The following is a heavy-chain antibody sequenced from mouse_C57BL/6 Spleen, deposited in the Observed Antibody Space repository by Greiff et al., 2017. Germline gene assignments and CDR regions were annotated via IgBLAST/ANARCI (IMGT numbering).Heavy chain of an antibody. J-gene: IGHJ3*01. CDR2: IDPSDSET. Sequence: QVQLQQPGAERVRPGSSVKLSCKASGSTLTSYWWHWVKQRPRQGLEWMGNIDPSDSETHYNQKFKDKATLTVDKSSSTAYMQLSSLTSEDSAVYYCARLPYGGFAYWGQGTLVTVSA. V-gene: IGHV1-52*01. CDR1: GSTLTSYW. D-gene: IGHD1-1*02. CDR3: ARLPYGGFAY.